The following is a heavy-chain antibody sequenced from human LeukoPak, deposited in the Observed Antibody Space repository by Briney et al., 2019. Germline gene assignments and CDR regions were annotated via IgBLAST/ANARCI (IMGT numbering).Heavy chain of an antibody. CDR1: GFTFSNYA. D-gene: IGHD2-21*02. J-gene: IGHJ4*02. CDR3: AKALENCGGDCAQYYFDY. CDR2: ISASGGST. V-gene: IGHV3-23*01. Sequence: GGPLRLSCAASGFTFSNYAMSWVRQAPGKGLEWVSGISASGGSTYYADSVRGRFTISRDNSKNTLFLQMSRLRAEDTAVYYCAKALENCGGDCAQYYFDYWGQGTLVTVSS.